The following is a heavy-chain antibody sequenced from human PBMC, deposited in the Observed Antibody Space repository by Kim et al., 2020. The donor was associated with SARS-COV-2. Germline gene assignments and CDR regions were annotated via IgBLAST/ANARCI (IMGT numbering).Heavy chain of an antibody. D-gene: IGHD6-13*01. J-gene: IGHJ5*02. CDR2: INHSGST. CDR1: GGSFSGYY. V-gene: IGHV4-34*01. CDR3: ARGIAAAGTTGFDP. Sequence: SETLSLTCAVYGGSFSGYYWSWIRQPPGKGLEWIGEINHSGSTNYNPSLKSRVTISVDTSKNQFSLKLSSVTAADTAVYYCARGIAAAGTTGFDPWGQGTLVTVSS.